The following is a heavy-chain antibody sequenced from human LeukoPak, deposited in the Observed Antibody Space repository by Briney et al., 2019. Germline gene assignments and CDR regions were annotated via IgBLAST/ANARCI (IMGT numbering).Heavy chain of an antibody. CDR1: GFTFSNYA. Sequence: GGSLRLSCVVSGFTFSNYAMSWVRQAPGEGLEWVSAISGGGGDTYYADSVKGRFTISRDNSNNTLYLQMTSLRAGDTAVYYCAKVSGYCRATSCPGDHWGQGTLVTVSS. J-gene: IGHJ5*02. CDR3: AKVSGYCRATSCPGDH. V-gene: IGHV3-23*01. D-gene: IGHD2-2*01. CDR2: ISGGGGDT.